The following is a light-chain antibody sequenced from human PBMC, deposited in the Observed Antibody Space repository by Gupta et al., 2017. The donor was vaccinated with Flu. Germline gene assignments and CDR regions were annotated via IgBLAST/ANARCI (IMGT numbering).Light chain of an antibody. CDR1: SSNIGSNT. V-gene: IGLV1-44*01. Sequence: QSVLTQPPSVSGTPGQRVTISCSGSSSNIGSNTVNWYQQLPGTAPNLLMYSSNQRRSGVPDRFSGSKSGTSASLAISGLQAEDVADYYCAAWDDSLDGQMFGGGTKLTVL. J-gene: IGLJ3*02. CDR2: SSN. CDR3: AAWDDSLDGQM.